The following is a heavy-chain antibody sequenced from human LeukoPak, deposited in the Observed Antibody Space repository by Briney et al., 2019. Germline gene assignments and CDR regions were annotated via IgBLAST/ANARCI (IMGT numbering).Heavy chain of an antibody. V-gene: IGHV1-2*02. CDR3: ARGSYSGSYNWFDP. CDR2: INPNSGGT. J-gene: IGHJ5*02. Sequence: GASVKVSCKASGYTFTGYYMHWVRQAPGQGLEWMGWINPNSGGTNYAQKFQGRVTMTRDTSISTAYMELSRLRSDDTAVYYCARGSYSGSYNWFDPWGQGTLVTVSS. D-gene: IGHD1-26*01. CDR1: GYTFTGYY.